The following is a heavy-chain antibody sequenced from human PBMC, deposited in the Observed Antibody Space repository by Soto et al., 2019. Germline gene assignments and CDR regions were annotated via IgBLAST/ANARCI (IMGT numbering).Heavy chain of an antibody. CDR1: GYSFTSYW. Sequence: ESLKISCKGSGYSFTSYWIGWVRQMPGKGLEWMGIIYPGDSDTRYSPSFQGQVTISADKSIGTAYLQWSSLKASDTAMYYCARQDNPAGYCSSTSCPSYYYYGMDVWGQGTTVTVSS. CDR2: IYPGDSDT. D-gene: IGHD2-2*01. CDR3: ARQDNPAGYCSSTSCPSYYYYGMDV. V-gene: IGHV5-51*01. J-gene: IGHJ6*02.